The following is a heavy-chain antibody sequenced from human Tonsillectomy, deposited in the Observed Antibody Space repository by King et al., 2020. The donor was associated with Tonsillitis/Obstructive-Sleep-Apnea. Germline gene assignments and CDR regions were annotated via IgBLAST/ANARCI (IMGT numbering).Heavy chain of an antibody. V-gene: IGHV3-30*01. CDR3: ARPEYGSEFLYHFDN. D-gene: IGHD6-25*01. Sequence: VQLVESGGGVVQPGRSLRLSCVASGFTFSSYAMHWVRQAPGKGLEWVAVISYDGSNKYYADSVKGRFTISRDNSKNTLYLQMNSLSADDTAVYYCARPEYGSEFLYHFDNWGQGTLVTVSS. CDR1: GFTFSSYA. J-gene: IGHJ4*02. CDR2: ISYDGSNK.